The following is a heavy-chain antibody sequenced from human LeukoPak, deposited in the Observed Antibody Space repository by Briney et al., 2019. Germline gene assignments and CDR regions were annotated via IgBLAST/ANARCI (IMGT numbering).Heavy chain of an antibody. CDR1: GYSISSGYY. V-gene: IGHV4-38-2*01. D-gene: IGHD3-10*01. J-gene: IGHJ6*03. CDR2: IDRSGNT. Sequence: PSETLSPTCAVSGYSISSGYYWGWIRPSPGKGLEWIGKIDRSGNTYYNPPLKSRVAISVDTSSNQFSLRLTSVTAADTAVYYCARMDDYFGSGNYYNVINYYYMDVWGKGTTVTVS. CDR3: ARMDDYFGSGNYYNVINYYYMDV.